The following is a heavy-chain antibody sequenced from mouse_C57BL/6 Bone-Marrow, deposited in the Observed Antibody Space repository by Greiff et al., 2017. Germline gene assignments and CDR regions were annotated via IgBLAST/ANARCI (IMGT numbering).Heavy chain of an antibody. V-gene: IGHV14-4*01. J-gene: IGHJ3*01. CDR1: GFNIKDDY. CDR3: TTDGYYVAWFAY. D-gene: IGHD2-3*01. Sequence: EVQLQQSGAELARPGASVKLSCTASGFNIKDDYMHWVKQRPEQGLEWIGWIDPENGDTEYASKFQGKATITADTSSNTAYLQLSSLTSEDTAVYYCTTDGYYVAWFAYWGQGTLVTVSA. CDR2: IDPENGDT.